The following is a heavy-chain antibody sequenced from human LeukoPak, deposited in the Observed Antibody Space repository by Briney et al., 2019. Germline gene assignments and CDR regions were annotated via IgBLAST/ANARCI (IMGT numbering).Heavy chain of an antibody. V-gene: IGHV4-4*02. Sequence: SETLSLTCAVSGGSISSSNWWSWVRQPPGKGLEWIGEIYHSGSTNYNPSLKSRVTISVDKSKNQFSLKLSSVTAADTAVYYCARNPYNWNYYFDYWGQGTLVTVSS. J-gene: IGHJ4*02. CDR2: IYHSGST. CDR1: GGSISSSNW. D-gene: IGHD1-7*01. CDR3: ARNPYNWNYYFDY.